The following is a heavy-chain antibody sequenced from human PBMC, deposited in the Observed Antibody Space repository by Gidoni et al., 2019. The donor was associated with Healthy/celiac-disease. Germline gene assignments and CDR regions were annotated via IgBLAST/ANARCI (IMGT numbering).Heavy chain of an antibody. D-gene: IGHD2-2*02. CDR2: ISWNSGSI. CDR1: GFTFDAYA. CDR3: AKGSVPAAIGDYYYYYGMDV. V-gene: IGHV3-9*01. J-gene: IGHJ6*02. Sequence: EVQLVESGGGLVQPGRSLRLSCAASGFTFDAYAMHWVRQAPGKGLEWVSGISWNSGSIGYADSVKGRFTISRDNAKNSLYLQMNRLRAEDTALYYCAKGSVPAAIGDYYYYYGMDVWGQGTTVTVSS.